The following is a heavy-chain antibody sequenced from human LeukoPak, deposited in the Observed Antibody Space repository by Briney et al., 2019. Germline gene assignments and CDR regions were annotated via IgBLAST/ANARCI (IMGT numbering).Heavy chain of an antibody. D-gene: IGHD5-24*01. CDR2: INHSGST. CDR3: ARSRRDGYNYVNVAPMDV. CDR1: GGSFSGYY. V-gene: IGHV4-34*01. Sequence: PSETLSLTCAVYGGSFSGYYWSWIRQPPGKGLEWIGKINHSGSTNYNPSLKSRVTISVDTSKNQFSLKLSSVTAADTAVYYCARSRRDGYNYVNVAPMDVWGKGTTVTVSS. J-gene: IGHJ6*03.